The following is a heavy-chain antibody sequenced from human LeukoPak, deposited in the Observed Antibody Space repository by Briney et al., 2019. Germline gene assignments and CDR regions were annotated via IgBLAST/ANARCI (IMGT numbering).Heavy chain of an antibody. D-gene: IGHD6-13*01. J-gene: IGHJ5*02. CDR3: ARGTGGAAAADFDP. V-gene: IGHV4-31*03. CDR2: IYYTGST. Sequence: SETLSLTSTVSGGSISSDGSDWSWIRQHPGKGLDWIGAIYYTGSTYYNPSLKSRATISVDTSKNHFSLKLTSVTAADTAVYYCARGTGGAAAADFDPWGQGTLVTVSS. CDR1: GGSISSDGSD.